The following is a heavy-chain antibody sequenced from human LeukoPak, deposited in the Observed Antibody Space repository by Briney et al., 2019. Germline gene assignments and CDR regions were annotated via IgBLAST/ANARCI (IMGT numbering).Heavy chain of an antibody. V-gene: IGHV3-23*01. CDR1: GFTFSSYG. Sequence: GGSLRLSCAASGFTFSSYGMSWVRQAPGKGLEWVSAISGSGGSTYYADSVKGRFTISRDNSKNTLYLQMNSLRAEDTAVYYCAKDSAPSGSYDAFDIWGQGTMVTVSS. CDR3: AKDSAPSGSYDAFDI. CDR2: ISGSGGST. J-gene: IGHJ3*02. D-gene: IGHD1-26*01.